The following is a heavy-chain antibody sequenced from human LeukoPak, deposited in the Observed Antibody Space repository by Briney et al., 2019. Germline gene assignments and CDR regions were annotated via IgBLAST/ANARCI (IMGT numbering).Heavy chain of an antibody. D-gene: IGHD3-10*01. CDR2: ISGSGGST. CDR3: AKDAGHGSGSYSPNLLYYYYYMDV. V-gene: IGHV3-23*01. J-gene: IGHJ6*03. CDR1: GFTFSSYG. Sequence: GGSLRLSCAASGFTFSSYGMSWVRQAPGKGLERVSAISGSGGSTYYADSVKGRFTISRDNSKNTLYLQMNSLRAEDTAVYYCAKDAGHGSGSYSPNLLYYYYYMDVWGKGTTVTISS.